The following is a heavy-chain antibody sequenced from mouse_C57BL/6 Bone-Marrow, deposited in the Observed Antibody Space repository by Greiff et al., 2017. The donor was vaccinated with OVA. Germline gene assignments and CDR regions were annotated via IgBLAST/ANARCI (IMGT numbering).Heavy chain of an antibody. CDR3: ARGTTVDWYFDV. CDR2: IYPGSGST. CDR1: GYTFTSYW. D-gene: IGHD1-1*01. V-gene: IGHV1-55*01. J-gene: IGHJ1*03. Sequence: QVQLQQPGAELVKPGASVKMSCKASGYTFTSYWITWVKQRPGQGLEWIGDIYPGSGSTNYNEKFKSKATLTVDTSSSTAYMQLSSLTSEDSAVYYGARGTTVDWYFDVWGTGTTVTVAS.